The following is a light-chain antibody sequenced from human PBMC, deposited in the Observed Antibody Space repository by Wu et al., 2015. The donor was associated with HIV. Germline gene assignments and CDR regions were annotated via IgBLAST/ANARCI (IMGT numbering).Light chain of an antibody. Sequence: EIVLTQSPGTLSLSPGERATLSCRASQSVSSNDLAWYQQKPGQAPRLLIYGASSRATGIPDRFSGTGSGTDFTLTISRLEPEDFAVYYCQQCDTSLAWTFGQGTKVE. J-gene: IGKJ1*01. CDR3: QQCDTSLAWT. CDR1: QSVSSND. CDR2: GAS. V-gene: IGKV3-20*01.